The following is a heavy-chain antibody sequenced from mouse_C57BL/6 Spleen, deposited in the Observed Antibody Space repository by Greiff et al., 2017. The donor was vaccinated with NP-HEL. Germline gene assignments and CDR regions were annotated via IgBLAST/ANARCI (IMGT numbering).Heavy chain of an antibody. J-gene: IGHJ4*01. V-gene: IGHV1-9*01. Sequence: QVQLQQSGAELMKPGASVKLSCKATGYTFTGYWIEWVKQRPGHGLEWIGEILPGSGSTNYTETFKGKATFTADTSSNTAYMQLSSLTTEDSAIYDCATRSNYVSHYYAMDYWGQGTSVTVSS. CDR2: ILPGSGST. CDR1: GYTFTGYW. CDR3: ATRSNYVSHYYAMDY. D-gene: IGHD2-5*01.